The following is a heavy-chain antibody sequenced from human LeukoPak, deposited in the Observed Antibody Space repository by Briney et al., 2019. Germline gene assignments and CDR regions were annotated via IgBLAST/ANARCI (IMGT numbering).Heavy chain of an antibody. J-gene: IGHJ4*02. D-gene: IGHD3-22*01. CDR1: GFTFNSYG. V-gene: IGHV3-48*04. CDR2: ISSSSSSI. Sequence: PGGSLRLSCAASGFTFNSYGLNWVRQAPGQGLEWISYISSSSSSIQYADSVKGRFTVSRDNAKNSLYLQMNSLRAEDTAVYYCARAPWWRYDSSGYFACPDYWGQGTLVTVSS. CDR3: ARAPWWRYDSSGYFACPDY.